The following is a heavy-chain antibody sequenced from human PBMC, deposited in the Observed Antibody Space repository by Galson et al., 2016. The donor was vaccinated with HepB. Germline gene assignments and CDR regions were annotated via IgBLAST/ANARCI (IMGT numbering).Heavy chain of an antibody. CDR2: SSYAGTT. CDR3: ARHVVGSRGKKGFYFDS. Sequence: ETLSLTCDVPGADINSAAYFWGWIRQSPGDRLDWIGSSSYAGTTFYNPSLESRVTISVDTSKSRFSLRLTSVTAADTAVYYCARHVVGSRGKKGFYFDSWGQGTLVTVSS. D-gene: IGHD6-25*01. V-gene: IGHV4-39*01. J-gene: IGHJ4*02. CDR1: GADINSAAYF.